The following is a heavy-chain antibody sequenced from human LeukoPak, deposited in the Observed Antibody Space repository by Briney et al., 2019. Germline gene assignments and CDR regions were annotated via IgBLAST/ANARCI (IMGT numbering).Heavy chain of an antibody. CDR1: GGTFSSYA. V-gene: IGHV1-69*04. J-gene: IGHJ5*02. CDR3: ARGRYSSGSFTTWFDP. D-gene: IGHD6-19*01. Sequence: ASVKVSCKASGGTFSSYAISWVRQAPGQGLEWMGRIIPILGIANYAQKFQGRVTITADKSTSTAYMELSSLRSEDTAVYYCARGRYSSGSFTTWFDPWGQGTLVTVSS. CDR2: IIPILGIA.